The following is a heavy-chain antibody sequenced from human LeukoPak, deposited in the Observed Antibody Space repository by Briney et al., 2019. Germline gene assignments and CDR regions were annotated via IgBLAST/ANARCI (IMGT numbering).Heavy chain of an antibody. J-gene: IGHJ5*02. V-gene: IGHV1-69*05. Sequence: GASVKVSCKASGGTFSNYAISWVRQAPGQGLEWLGGIIPMFGTANYAQKFQGRVTIATDEATTTAYMELISLRSEDTAVYYCVRRQALRGHHRAFDPWGQGTLVTVTS. CDR3: VRRQALRGHHRAFDP. CDR2: IIPMFGTA. D-gene: IGHD6-25*01. CDR1: GGTFSNYA.